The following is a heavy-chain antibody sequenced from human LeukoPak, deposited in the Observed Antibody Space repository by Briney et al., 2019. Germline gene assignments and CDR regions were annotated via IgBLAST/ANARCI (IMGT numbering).Heavy chain of an antibody. D-gene: IGHD3-10*01. CDR1: GGSISTYY. CDR3: AREYTMVRGVDHMDV. Sequence: PSETLSLTCTVSGGSISTYYWSWIRQPAGKGLEWVGRIYTSGSTYYNPSLKSRVTISVDTSKNQFSLKLSSVTAADTAVYYCAREYTMVRGVDHMDVWGKGTTVTVSS. CDR2: IYTSGST. J-gene: IGHJ6*03. V-gene: IGHV4-4*07.